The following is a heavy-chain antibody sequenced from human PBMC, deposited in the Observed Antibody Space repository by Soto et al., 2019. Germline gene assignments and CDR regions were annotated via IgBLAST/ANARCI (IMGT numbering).Heavy chain of an antibody. J-gene: IGHJ6*02. CDR3: AKDVTRLLRYYYYGMDV. CDR2: ISGSGGST. D-gene: IGHD5-12*01. Sequence: PGGSLRLSCAASGFTFSSYAMSWVRQAPGKGLEWVSAISGSGGSTYYADSVKGRFTISRDNSKNTLYLQMNSLRAEDTAVYYCAKDVTRLLRYYYYGMDVWGQGTTVTVSS. CDR1: GFTFSSYA. V-gene: IGHV3-23*01.